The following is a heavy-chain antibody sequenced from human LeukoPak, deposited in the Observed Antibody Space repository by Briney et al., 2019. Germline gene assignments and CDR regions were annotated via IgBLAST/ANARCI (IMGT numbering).Heavy chain of an antibody. V-gene: IGHV4-59*01. Sequence: PSETLSLTCTVSGGSISTYYWSWIRQPPRKGREWIGYIYYSGSTDYNPSLKSRVSISVDTSKNQFSLKLSSVTAADTAVYYCARAQLNLVVDLGMEVWGQGTTVTVSS. CDR3: ARAQLNLVVDLGMEV. CDR1: GGSISTYY. D-gene: IGHD1-1*01. J-gene: IGHJ6*02. CDR2: IYYSGST.